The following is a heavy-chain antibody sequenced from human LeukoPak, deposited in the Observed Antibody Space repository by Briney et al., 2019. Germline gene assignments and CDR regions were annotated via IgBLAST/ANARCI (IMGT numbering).Heavy chain of an antibody. CDR2: ISSNGGST. Sequence: GGSLRLSCAASGFTFSSYAMHWVRQAPGKGLEYVSAISSNGGSTYYANSVKGRFTISRDNSKNTLYLQMGSLRAEDMAVYYCARSIGSSIFGVVTTLDYWGQGTLVTVSS. CDR1: GFTFSSYA. D-gene: IGHD3-3*01. V-gene: IGHV3-64*01. J-gene: IGHJ4*02. CDR3: ARSIGSSIFGVVTTLDY.